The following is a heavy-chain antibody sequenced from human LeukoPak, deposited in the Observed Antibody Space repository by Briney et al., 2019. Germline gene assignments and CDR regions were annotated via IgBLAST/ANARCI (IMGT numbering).Heavy chain of an antibody. V-gene: IGHV3-74*01. J-gene: IGHJ3*01. Sequence: GGSLRLSCAASGFTFSDYWVHWVRQPPGKGLVWVSRINGGGSSTSYADSVKGRFTISRDDAKNTLYLQMNILRAEDTAVYYCARGLSGHYAFDVWGRGTMVTVSS. D-gene: IGHD1-26*01. CDR1: GFTFSDYW. CDR2: INGGGSST. CDR3: ARGLSGHYAFDV.